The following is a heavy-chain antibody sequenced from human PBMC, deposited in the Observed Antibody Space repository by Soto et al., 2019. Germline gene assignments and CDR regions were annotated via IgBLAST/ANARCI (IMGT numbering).Heavy chain of an antibody. CDR3: AKELSNQANYYYYYMDV. D-gene: IGHD4-4*01. Sequence: GGSLRLSCAASGFTFSSYAMSWVRQAPGKGLEWVSAISGSGGSTYYADSVKGRFTISRDNSKNTLYLQMNSLRAEDTAVYYCAKELSNQANYYYYYMDVWGKGTTVTVSS. V-gene: IGHV3-23*01. J-gene: IGHJ6*03. CDR2: ISGSGGST. CDR1: GFTFSSYA.